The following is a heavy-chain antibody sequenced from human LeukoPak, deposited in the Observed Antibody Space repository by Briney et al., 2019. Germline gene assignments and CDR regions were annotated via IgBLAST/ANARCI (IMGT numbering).Heavy chain of an antibody. CDR1: GYTFTSYG. Sequence: ASVKVSCKASGYTFTSYGITWVRRAHGQGLEWLGWIRVYNGNTNYAKNFQDRVTMTTDTSTNTAYMELSSLRFDDTAVYYCARVAVAGPSPHDYWGQGTLVTVSS. CDR2: IRVYNGNT. J-gene: IGHJ4*02. D-gene: IGHD6-19*01. CDR3: ARVAVAGPSPHDY. V-gene: IGHV1-18*01.